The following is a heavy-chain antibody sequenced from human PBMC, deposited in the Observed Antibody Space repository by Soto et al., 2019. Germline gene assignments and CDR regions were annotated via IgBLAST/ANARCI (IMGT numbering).Heavy chain of an antibody. J-gene: IGHJ6*03. Sequence: EVQLVESGGGLVKPGGSLRLSCTASGFAFNTYSMNWVRQAPGKGLEWVSSINEDSTYIYYADSLRGRITISRDNAKDSLFLQMNSPSPDDTAVYYCVRDLGRYFRSGYMDLWGDGATVTVSS. CDR1: GFAFNTYS. CDR2: INEDSTYI. D-gene: IGHD3-9*01. V-gene: IGHV3-21*02. CDR3: VRDLGRYFRSGYMDL.